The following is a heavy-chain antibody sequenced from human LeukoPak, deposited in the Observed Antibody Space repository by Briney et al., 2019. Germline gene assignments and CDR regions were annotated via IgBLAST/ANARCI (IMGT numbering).Heavy chain of an antibody. D-gene: IGHD6-6*01. CDR1: GFTFSSYW. J-gene: IGHJ4*02. Sequence: QSGGSLRLSCAASGFTFSSYWMHWVRQTPGRGLVWVSRISTDRSSTSYADSVKGRFTISRDNAKNTLYLQMNSLRAEDTAVYYCAGTIAARGSDYWGQGTLVTVSS. V-gene: IGHV3-74*01. CDR3: AGTIAARGSDY. CDR2: ISTDRSST.